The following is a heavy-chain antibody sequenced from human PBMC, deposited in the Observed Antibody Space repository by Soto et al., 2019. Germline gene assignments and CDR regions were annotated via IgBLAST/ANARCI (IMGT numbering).Heavy chain of an antibody. CDR1: GGSLSGYY. J-gene: IGHJ4*02. CDR2: INHSGST. Sequence: SETLSLTCAVYGGSLSGYYWSWIRQPPGKGLEWIGEINHSGSTNYNPSLKSRVTISVDTSKNQFSLKLSSVTAADTAVYYCARGHGYSSSWYRVDYWGQGTLVTVSS. V-gene: IGHV4-34*01. CDR3: ARGHGYSSSWYRVDY. D-gene: IGHD6-13*01.